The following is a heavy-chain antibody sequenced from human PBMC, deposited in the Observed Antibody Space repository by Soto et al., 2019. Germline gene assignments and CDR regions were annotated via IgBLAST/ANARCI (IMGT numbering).Heavy chain of an antibody. CDR1: GFTVSNNY. CDR3: AKDWAKDSSSSWLYSSSWPFDY. Sequence: GGSLRLSCAVSGFTVSNNYMSWVRQAPGKGLEGVSVIYSGGYTAYGDSVKGRFTISRDNSKNTLYLQMNSLRAEDTAVYYCAKDWAKDSSSSWLYSSSWPFDYWGQGTLVTVSS. J-gene: IGHJ4*02. CDR2: IYSGGYT. D-gene: IGHD6-13*01. V-gene: IGHV3-53*01.